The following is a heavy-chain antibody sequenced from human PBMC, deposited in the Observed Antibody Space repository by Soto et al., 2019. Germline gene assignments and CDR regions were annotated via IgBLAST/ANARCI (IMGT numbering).Heavy chain of an antibody. CDR2: VNPEATIT. CDR3: ARPKGAAYSAFDI. J-gene: IGHJ3*02. V-gene: IGHV3-74*01. CDR1: GFTYGRHW. Sequence: EVQLVESGGGLVQPGGSLRLSCAASGFTYGRHWMHWIRQTPGEGLVSISRVNPEATITDYADSVRGRFTISRDNAKSTLYLEMHSLTAEDTGVDYCARPKGAAYSAFDIWGQGTKVTVSS. D-gene: IGHD2-21*01.